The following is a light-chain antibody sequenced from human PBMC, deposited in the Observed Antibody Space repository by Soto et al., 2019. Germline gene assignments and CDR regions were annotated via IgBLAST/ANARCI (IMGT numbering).Light chain of an antibody. V-gene: IGKV3-11*01. Sequence: EIVLTQSPCTLSLSPGERATLSCRASQSVSNNYLAWYQQKPGQAPRLLIYDASNRATGIPARFSGSGSGTDFTLTISSLEPEDFAVYYCQQRSNWITFGQGTRLEI. CDR2: DAS. CDR3: QQRSNWIT. CDR1: QSVSNNY. J-gene: IGKJ5*01.